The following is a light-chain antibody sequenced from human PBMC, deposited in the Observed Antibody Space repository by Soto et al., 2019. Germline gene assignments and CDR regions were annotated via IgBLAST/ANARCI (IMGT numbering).Light chain of an antibody. CDR2: EVN. J-gene: IGLJ1*01. V-gene: IGLV2-14*01. Sequence: QSVLTQPASVSASPGQSVTISCTAASSDVGGYDYVSWYQQHPGKAPKLILFEVNNRPSGVSNHFSGSKSGNTASLISSGLQADDEADYYCSSYSTTSTLVFGSGTKLTVL. CDR1: SSDVGGYDY. CDR3: SSYSTTSTLV.